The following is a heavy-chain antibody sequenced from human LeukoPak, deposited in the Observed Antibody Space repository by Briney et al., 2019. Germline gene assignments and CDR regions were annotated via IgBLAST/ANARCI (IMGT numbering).Heavy chain of an antibody. J-gene: IGHJ3*01. CDR1: GFTFSSSS. V-gene: IGHV3-7*04. CDR2: ITRDGTEE. CDR3: TKEGM. Sequence: GGSLRLSCATSGFTFSSSSMNWVRQAPRKSLEWVALITRDGTEEKYVDSVKGRFTISRDNAKNSLYLQMNSLRVEDTAVYYCTKEGMWGLGTMVTVSS.